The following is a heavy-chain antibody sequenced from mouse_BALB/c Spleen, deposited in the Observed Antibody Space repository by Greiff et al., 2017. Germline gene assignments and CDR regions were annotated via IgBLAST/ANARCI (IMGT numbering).Heavy chain of an antibody. Sequence: DVMLVESGGGLVQPGGSLKLSCAASGFTFSSYGMSWVRQTPDKRLELVATINSNGGSTYYPDSVKGRFTISRDNAKNTLYLQMSSLKSEDTAMYYCARVTGYYAMDYWGQGTSVTVSS. CDR1: GFTFSSYG. V-gene: IGHV5-6-3*01. J-gene: IGHJ4*01. CDR3: ARVTGYYAMDY. CDR2: INSNGGST.